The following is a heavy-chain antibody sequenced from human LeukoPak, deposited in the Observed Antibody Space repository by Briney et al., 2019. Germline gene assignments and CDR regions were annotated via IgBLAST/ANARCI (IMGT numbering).Heavy chain of an antibody. D-gene: IGHD2-2*01. Sequence: GGSLRLSCAASGFTFSSYSMNWVRQAPGKGLEWVSSISSSSSYIYYADSVKGRFTISRDNAKNSLYLQMNSLRAEDTAVYYCARGDCSSTSCYVAYWGQGTLVTVSS. V-gene: IGHV3-21*01. CDR2: ISSSSSYI. CDR3: ARGDCSSTSCYVAY. CDR1: GFTFSSYS. J-gene: IGHJ4*02.